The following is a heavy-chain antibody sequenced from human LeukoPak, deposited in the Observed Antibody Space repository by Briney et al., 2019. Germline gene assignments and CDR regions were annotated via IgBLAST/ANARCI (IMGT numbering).Heavy chain of an antibody. J-gene: IGHJ3*02. CDR3: ARHLIAVAGTGSVFDI. CDR1: GGSLSSSYYY. D-gene: IGHD6-19*01. V-gene: IGHV4-39*01. Sequence: SETLSLTCTVSGGSLSSSYYYWGWIRQPPGKGLEWIGSIYYSGSTYYNPSLRSRVTISVDTSKNQFSLKLSSVTAADTAVYYCARHLIAVAGTGSVFDIWGQGTTVTVSS. CDR2: IYYSGST.